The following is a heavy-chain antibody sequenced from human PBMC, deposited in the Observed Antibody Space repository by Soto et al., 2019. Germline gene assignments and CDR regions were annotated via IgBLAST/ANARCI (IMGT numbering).Heavy chain of an antibody. D-gene: IGHD2-8*01. J-gene: IGHJ5*02. CDR2: VDNNGQT. V-gene: IGHV4-39*01. Sequence: QVDLLESGPALVKPSETLSLTCTVAGGSMTRRGYYWGWIRQTPGNEMQYIGSVDNNGQTYYNPSLTSPVTISIDTSKNQFSLSLRSVTAADTAVYFCVRRGRTINGDWFDLWGQGILVTVSS. CDR1: GGSMTRRGYY. CDR3: VRRGRTINGDWFDL.